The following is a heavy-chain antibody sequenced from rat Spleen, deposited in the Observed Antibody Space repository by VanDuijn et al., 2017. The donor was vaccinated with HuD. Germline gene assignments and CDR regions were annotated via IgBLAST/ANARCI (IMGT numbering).Heavy chain of an antibody. CDR3: VRLLGAPDWYFDF. D-gene: IGHD5-1*01. J-gene: IGHJ1*01. Sequence: EVQLVESGGGLMQPGRSLKLSCVASGFTFNNYWMTWVRQAPTRGLEWVASINTGGGNTYYRGSVKGRFTISRDNAKSTLYLQMDSLRSEDTATYYCVRLLGAPDWYFDFWGPGTMVTVSS. CDR2: INTGGGNT. V-gene: IGHV5-25*01. CDR1: GFTFNNYW.